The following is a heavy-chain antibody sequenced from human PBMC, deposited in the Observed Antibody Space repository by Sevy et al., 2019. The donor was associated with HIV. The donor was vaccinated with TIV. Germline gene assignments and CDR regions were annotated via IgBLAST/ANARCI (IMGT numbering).Heavy chain of an antibody. CDR2: INSGGSTM. J-gene: IGHJ4*02. D-gene: IGHD3-16*01. CDR3: ATNKVMAV. V-gene: IGHV3-48*03. CDR1: GFTFNTYE. Sequence: GGSLRLSCAASGFTFNTYEMNWVRQAPGKGLEWLSYINSGGSTMYYADSVKGRFTNSRDNDKNSLYLQMNSLRVEDTAVYYCATNKVMAVWGQGTLVTVSS.